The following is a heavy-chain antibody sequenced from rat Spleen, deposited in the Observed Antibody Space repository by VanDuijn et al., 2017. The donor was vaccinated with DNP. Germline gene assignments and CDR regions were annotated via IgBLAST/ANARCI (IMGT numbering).Heavy chain of an antibody. Sequence: QVQLKESGPGLVQPSQTLSLACTVSGFSLTSYHVHWVRQSPGQGLEWMGVMWSEGDTSYNSVLKSRLTINRDTSKSQLFLKMNSRQTEDTATYYCARDLRRVDYWGQGVMVTVSS. D-gene: IGHD1-11*01. CDR3: ARDLRRVDY. V-gene: IGHV2-32*01. CDR2: MWSEGDT. J-gene: IGHJ2*01. CDR1: GFSLTSYH.